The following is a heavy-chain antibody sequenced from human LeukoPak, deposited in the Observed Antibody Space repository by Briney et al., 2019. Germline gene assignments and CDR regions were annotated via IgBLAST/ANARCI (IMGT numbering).Heavy chain of an antibody. V-gene: IGHV3-48*04. CDR1: GFTFSSYS. CDR2: ISSSSSTI. CDR3: ARGYATAFDS. D-gene: IGHD2-2*01. Sequence: PGGSLRLSCAASGFTFSSYSMNWVRQAPGKGLEWLSYISSSSSTIYYADFVKGRFTISRDNAKNSLYLHMNSLRAEDTAVFYCARGYATAFDSWGQGALVTVSS. J-gene: IGHJ4*02.